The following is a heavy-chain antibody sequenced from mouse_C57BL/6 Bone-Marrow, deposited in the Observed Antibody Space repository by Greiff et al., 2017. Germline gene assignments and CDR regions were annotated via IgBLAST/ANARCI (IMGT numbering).Heavy chain of an antibody. CDR1: GYAFSSSW. V-gene: IGHV1-82*01. Sequence: QVQLQQSGPELVKPGASVKISCKASGYAFSSSWMNWVKQRPGKGLEWIGRIYPGDGDTNYNGKFKGKATLTADKSSSTAYMQLSSLTSEDSAVYFCARSGAVVVDYWGQGTTLTVSS. CDR2: IYPGDGDT. J-gene: IGHJ2*01. CDR3: ARSGAVVVDY. D-gene: IGHD1-1*01.